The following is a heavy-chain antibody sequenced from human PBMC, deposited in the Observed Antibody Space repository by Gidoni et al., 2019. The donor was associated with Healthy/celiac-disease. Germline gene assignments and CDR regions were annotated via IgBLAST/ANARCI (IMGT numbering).Heavy chain of an antibody. J-gene: IGHJ4*02. D-gene: IGHD2-15*01. V-gene: IGHV4-39*01. CDR1: GGPISSSSYY. CDR3: ARLATPGLFDY. Sequence: QLQLQESGPGLVKPSETLSLTCTVSGGPISSSSYYWGWIRQPPGKGLEWIGSIYYSGSTYYNPSLKSRVTISVDTSKNQFSLKLSSVTAADTAVYYCARLATPGLFDYWGQGTLVTVSS. CDR2: IYYSGST.